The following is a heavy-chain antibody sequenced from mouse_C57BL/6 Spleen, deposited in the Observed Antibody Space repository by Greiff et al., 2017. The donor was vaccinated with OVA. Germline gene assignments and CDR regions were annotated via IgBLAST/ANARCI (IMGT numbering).Heavy chain of an antibody. CDR1: GYTFTDYN. Sequence: EVQLQESGPELVKPGASVKMSCKASGYTFTDYNMHWVKQSHGKSLEWIGYINPNNGGTSYNQKFKGKATLTVNKSSSTTYMELRSLTSEESAVYYCARDYYGSSYGYAMDYWGQGTSVTVSS. CDR2: INPNNGGT. CDR3: ARDYYGSSYGYAMDY. V-gene: IGHV1-22*01. J-gene: IGHJ4*01. D-gene: IGHD1-1*01.